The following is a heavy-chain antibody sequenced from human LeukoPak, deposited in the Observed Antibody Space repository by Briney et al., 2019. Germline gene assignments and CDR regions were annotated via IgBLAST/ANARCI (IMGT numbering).Heavy chain of an antibody. Sequence: GGSLRLSCAVSGITLSNYGMSWVRQAPGKGLEWVAGISGRGGGTNYADSVKGRFTISRDNSKNTLYLQMNRLRAEDTAVYFCAKRGVVIRVILVGFHKEAYYFDSWGQGAQVTVSS. CDR2: ISGRGGGT. J-gene: IGHJ4*02. V-gene: IGHV3-23*01. CDR3: AKRGVVIRVILVGFHKEAYYFDS. CDR1: GITLSNYG. D-gene: IGHD3-22*01.